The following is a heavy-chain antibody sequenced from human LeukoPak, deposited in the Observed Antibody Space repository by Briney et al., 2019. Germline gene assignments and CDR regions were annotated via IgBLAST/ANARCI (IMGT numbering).Heavy chain of an antibody. J-gene: IGHJ4*02. V-gene: IGHV1-69*01. CDR3: ARDIGPLGELF. Sequence: ASVKVSCKASGGTLSSYAISWVRQAPGQGLEWMGGIIPIFGTANYAQKFQGRVTITADESTSTAYMELSSLRSEDTAVYYCARDIGPLGELFWGQGTLVIVSS. CDR2: IIPIFGTA. D-gene: IGHD3-10*01. CDR1: GGTLSSYA.